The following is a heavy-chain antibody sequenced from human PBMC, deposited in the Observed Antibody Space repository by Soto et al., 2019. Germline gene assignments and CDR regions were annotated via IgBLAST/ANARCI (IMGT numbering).Heavy chain of an antibody. V-gene: IGHV1-3*01. J-gene: IGHJ4*02. Sequence: ASVRVSCKASGYTVTSYAMHWARQAHGQRLESMGWINAGKGNTKYSQKFQGIVTITRDTSASTAYMELTSLRSEDTALYYCARSSAYYYFDYWGQRTLVTVSS. CDR1: GYTVTSYA. CDR2: INAGKGNT. D-gene: IGHD3-22*01. CDR3: ARSSAYYYFDY.